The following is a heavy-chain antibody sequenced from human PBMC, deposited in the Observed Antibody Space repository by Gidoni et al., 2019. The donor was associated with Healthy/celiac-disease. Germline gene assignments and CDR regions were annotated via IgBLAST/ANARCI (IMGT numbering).Heavy chain of an antibody. D-gene: IGHD3-10*01. Sequence: QVQLVESGGGLVKPGGSLRLSCAASGFPFSDYYMSWIRQAPGKGLEWVSYISSSSSYTNYADSVKGRFTISRDNAKNSLYLQMNSLRAEDTAVYYCARERVTGTTVRGVPFDPWGQGTLVTVSS. CDR3: ARERVTGTTVRGVPFDP. J-gene: IGHJ5*02. V-gene: IGHV3-11*06. CDR1: GFPFSDYY. CDR2: ISSSSSYT.